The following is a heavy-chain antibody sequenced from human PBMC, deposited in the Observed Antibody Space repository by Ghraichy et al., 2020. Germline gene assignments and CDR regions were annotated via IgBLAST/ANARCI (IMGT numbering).Heavy chain of an antibody. D-gene: IGHD1-1*01. CDR1: GFSLRTYGVG. CDR2: IYWDDDK. Sequence: SGPTLVKPTQTLTVTCTFSGFSLRTYGVGVGWIRQPPGEALEWLAVIYWDDDKYYSPSLKSRLTITKDTSKMQVVLTMTNMDPVDTATYHCARRRSYTGNWDGGAFDYWGQGILVTVSS. V-gene: IGHV2-5*02. J-gene: IGHJ4*02. CDR3: ARRRSYTGNWDGGAFDY.